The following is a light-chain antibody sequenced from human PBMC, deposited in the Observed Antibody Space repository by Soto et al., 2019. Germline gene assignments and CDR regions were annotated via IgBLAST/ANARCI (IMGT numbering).Light chain of an antibody. CDR3: MQCIQV. CDR1: QSLLHSDGKTS. V-gene: IGKV2D-29*01. J-gene: IGKJ2*01. CDR2: EVS. Sequence: DVVMTQSPLSLSVTPGQPASISCKSSQSLLHSDGKTSLYWYLQRPGQPPHLLIYEVSKRFSGVPERFSGSGSGTDFTLKISRVEADDVGVYYCMQCIQVLGQGTKLEI.